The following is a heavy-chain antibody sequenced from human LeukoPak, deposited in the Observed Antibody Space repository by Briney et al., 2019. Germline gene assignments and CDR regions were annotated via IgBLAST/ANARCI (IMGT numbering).Heavy chain of an antibody. CDR3: ARDGQITMIVNWFDP. V-gene: IGHV1-2*02. CDR2: INPNSGGT. D-gene: IGHD3-22*01. J-gene: IGHJ5*02. CDR1: GYTFTGYY. Sequence: GASVKVSCKASGYTFTGYYMHWLRQAPGQGLAWMGWINPNSGGTNYAQKFQGRVTMTRDTSISTAYMELSRLRSDDTAVYYCARDGQITMIVNWFDPWGQGTLVTVSS.